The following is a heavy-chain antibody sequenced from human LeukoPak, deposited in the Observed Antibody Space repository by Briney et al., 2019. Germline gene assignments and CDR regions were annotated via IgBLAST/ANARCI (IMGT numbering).Heavy chain of an antibody. D-gene: IGHD3-3*01. Sequence: SETLSLTCTVSGGSISSSSYYWGWIRQPPGKGLEWIGSIYYSGSTYYNPSLKSRFTISVDTSKNQFSLKLSSVTAADTAVYYCARRTPGPLIWYYDFWSGYGMDVWGQGTTVTVSS. CDR2: IYYSGST. CDR1: GGSISSSSYY. V-gene: IGHV4-39*01. J-gene: IGHJ6*02. CDR3: ARRTPGPLIWYYDFWSGYGMDV.